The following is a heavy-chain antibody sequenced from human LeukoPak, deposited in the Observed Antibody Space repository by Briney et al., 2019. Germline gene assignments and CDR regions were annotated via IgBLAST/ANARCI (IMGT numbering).Heavy chain of an antibody. CDR1: GFTFSNYG. J-gene: IGHJ4*02. CDR2: VSNSGNTI. Sequence: PGGSLRLSCAASGFTFSNYGMHWGRQAPGKGLEWVSYVSNSGNTIYYADSVKGRFTISRDNAKNSLYLHMNSLRAEDTAFYYCVREIGSHFDYWGQGTLVTVSS. D-gene: IGHD6-25*01. V-gene: IGHV3-48*04. CDR3: VREIGSHFDY.